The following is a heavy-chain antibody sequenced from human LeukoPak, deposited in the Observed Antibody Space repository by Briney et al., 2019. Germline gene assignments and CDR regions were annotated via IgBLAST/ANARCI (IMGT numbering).Heavy chain of an antibody. CDR2: IYHSGST. V-gene: IGHV4-38-2*02. CDR3: ARDPDIVVVPAAG. CDR1: GYSISSGYY. D-gene: IGHD2-2*01. J-gene: IGHJ4*02. Sequence: SETLSLXCTVSGYSISSGYYWGWIRQPPGKGLAWIGSIYHSGSTYYNPSLKSRVTISVDTSKNQFSLKLSSVTAADTAVYYCARDPDIVVVPAAGWGQGTLVTVSS.